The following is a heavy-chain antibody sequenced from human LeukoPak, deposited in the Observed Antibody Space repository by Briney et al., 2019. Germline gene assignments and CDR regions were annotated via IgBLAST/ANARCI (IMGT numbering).Heavy chain of an antibody. Sequence: GESLKISCQGSGYSFSTFWIGWVRQMPGRGLEWLGIIYPGDSDTRYSPSFQGQVTISADKSISTAYLQWSSLKASDTGVYYCARRPTNYYAMDVWGQGTSVTVSS. J-gene: IGHJ6*02. CDR1: GYSFSTFW. CDR2: IYPGDSDT. CDR3: ARRPTNYYAMDV. V-gene: IGHV5-51*01.